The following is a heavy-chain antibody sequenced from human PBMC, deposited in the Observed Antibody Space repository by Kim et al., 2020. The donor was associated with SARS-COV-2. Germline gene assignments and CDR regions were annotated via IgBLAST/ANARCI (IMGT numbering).Heavy chain of an antibody. Sequence: SVKVSCKASGGTFSSYAISWVRQAPGQGLEWMGRIIPILGIANYAQKFQGRVTITADKSTSTAYMELSSLRSEDTAVYYCAQDELNRLKNYYYYYYGMDVWGQGTTVTVSS. CDR3: AQDELNRLKNYYYYYYGMDV. J-gene: IGHJ6*02. CDR2: IIPILGIA. CDR1: GGTFSSYA. V-gene: IGHV1-69*04. D-gene: IGHD1-7*01.